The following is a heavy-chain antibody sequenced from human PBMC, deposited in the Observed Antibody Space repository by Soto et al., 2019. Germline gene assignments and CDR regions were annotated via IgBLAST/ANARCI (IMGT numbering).Heavy chain of an antibody. CDR1: GXXXXXXW. CDR2: ISTDESST. V-gene: IGHV3-74*01. J-gene: IGHJ1*01. CDR3: ARLPNKSPQN. Sequence: EVQLVESGGGXXXXGGXXXLSCAASGXXXXXXWMHXGIQAPGKGLVWVSSISTDESSTSYADPVKGRFTISRDNAKNTLYLQMNSVRAEDTAVYYCARLPNKSPQNWGQGTLVIVSP.